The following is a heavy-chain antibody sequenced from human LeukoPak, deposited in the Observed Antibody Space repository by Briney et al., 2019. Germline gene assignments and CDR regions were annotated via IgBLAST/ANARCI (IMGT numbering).Heavy chain of an antibody. J-gene: IGHJ1*01. Sequence: PSETLSLTCTVSGGSISSSYWSWIRQPPGQGLEWFGYIYYSGSTNYNPSLKSRVTISVDTSKNQFSLKLSSVTAADTAVYYCARGVSYYDSSGYYNEYFQHWGQGTLVTVSS. V-gene: IGHV4-59*08. CDR1: GGSISSSY. CDR3: ARGVSYYDSSGYYNEYFQH. D-gene: IGHD3-22*01. CDR2: IYYSGST.